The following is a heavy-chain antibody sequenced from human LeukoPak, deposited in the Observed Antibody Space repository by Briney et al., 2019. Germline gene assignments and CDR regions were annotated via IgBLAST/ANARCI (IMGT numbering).Heavy chain of an antibody. CDR1: GGSFSGYY. CDR2: INHSGST. J-gene: IGHJ3*02. CDR3: ARVDLMGATDAFDI. Sequence: SETLSLTCAVYGGSFSGYYWSWIRQPPGKGLEWIGEINHSGSTNYNPSLKSRVTMSVDTSKNQFSLKLSSVTAADTAVYYCARVDLMGATDAFDIWGQGTMVTVSS. V-gene: IGHV4-34*01. D-gene: IGHD1-26*01.